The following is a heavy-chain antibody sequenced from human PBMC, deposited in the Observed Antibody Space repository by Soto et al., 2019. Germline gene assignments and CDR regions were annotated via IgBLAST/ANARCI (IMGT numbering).Heavy chain of an antibody. CDR2: ISASGSST. D-gene: IGHD2-15*01. J-gene: IGHJ6*02. Sequence: EVQLLESGGGLVQPGGSLRLSCVPSGFTFDTYAMSWVRQIPGKGLEWVSTISASGSSTYYADSVKGRFTISRDNVKKTLHLRLNGVTAEDAAVYYGAKRGPGSAYYYGLDVGGQGTTVTVSS. V-gene: IGHV3-23*01. CDR3: AKRGPGSAYYYGLDV. CDR1: GFTFDTYA.